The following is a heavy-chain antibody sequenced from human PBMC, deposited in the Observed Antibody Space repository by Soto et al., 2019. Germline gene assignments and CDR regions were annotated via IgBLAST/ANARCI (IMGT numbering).Heavy chain of an antibody. J-gene: IGHJ5*02. CDR3: AKHVDGTYRAVDL. Sequence: SETLSLTCTVSGGSISSGGYYWSWIRQHPGKGLEWIGYIYYSESTYFNPSLKNRVTISVDTSKNQFSLKLTSVTAADTATYYCAKHVDGTYRAVDLWGQGVLVTVSS. D-gene: IGHD1-26*01. V-gene: IGHV4-31*03. CDR1: GGSISSGGYY. CDR2: IYYSEST.